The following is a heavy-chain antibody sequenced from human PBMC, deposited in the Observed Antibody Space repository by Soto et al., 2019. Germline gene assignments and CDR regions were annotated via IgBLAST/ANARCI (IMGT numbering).Heavy chain of an antibody. CDR3: ARDGVGQPGI. J-gene: IGHJ3*02. D-gene: IGHD2-2*01. CDR2: IYYSGST. CDR1: GGSISSYY. Sequence: QVQLQESGPGLVKPSETLSLTCTVSGGSISSYYWSWIRQPPGKGLEWIGYIYYSGSTNYNPSLKSRVTISVDTSKNQFSLKLSSVTAADTAVYYCARDGVGQPGIWGQGTMVTVSS. V-gene: IGHV4-59*01.